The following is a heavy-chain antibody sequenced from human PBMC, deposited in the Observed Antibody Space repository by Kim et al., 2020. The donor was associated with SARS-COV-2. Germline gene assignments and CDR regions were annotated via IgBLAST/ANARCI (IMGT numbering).Heavy chain of an antibody. V-gene: IGHV3-64D*09. Sequence: GGSLRLSCSASGFTFSSYAMHWVRQAPGKGLEYVSAISSNGGSTYYADSVKGRFTISRDSSKNTLYLQMSSLRAEDTAVYYCVKDGVAAAVSYWGQGTLVTVSS. CDR1: GFTFSSYA. D-gene: IGHD6-13*01. CDR3: VKDGVAAAVSY. J-gene: IGHJ4*02. CDR2: ISSNGGST.